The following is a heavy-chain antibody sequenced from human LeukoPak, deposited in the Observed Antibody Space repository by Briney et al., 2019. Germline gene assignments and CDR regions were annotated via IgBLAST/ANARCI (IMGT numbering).Heavy chain of an antibody. CDR2: IYYSGST. V-gene: IGHV4-39*01. Sequence: PSETLSLTCTVSGDSISSSGDYWGWIRQPPGKGLEWIGNIYYSGSTYYSPSLKGRVTIAVDTSKNQFSLKLTSVTAADTAVYHCARVGATYPHYYMDVWGKGTTVTVAS. J-gene: IGHJ6*03. CDR3: ARVGATYPHYYMDV. D-gene: IGHD3-16*01. CDR1: GDSISSSGDY.